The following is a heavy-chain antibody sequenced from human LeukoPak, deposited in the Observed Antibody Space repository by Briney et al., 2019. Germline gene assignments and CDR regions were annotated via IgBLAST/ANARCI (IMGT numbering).Heavy chain of an antibody. D-gene: IGHD3-3*01. CDR2: IYYSGST. J-gene: IGHJ4*02. Sequence: SETLSLTCTVSGGSISSGGYYWSWIRQHPGKGLEWIGYIYYSGSTYYNPSLKSRVTISVDTSKNQFSLKLSSVTAADTAVYYCARDFSSGYQDVWGQGTLVTVSS. V-gene: IGHV4-31*03. CDR1: GGSISSGGYY. CDR3: ARDFSSGYQDV.